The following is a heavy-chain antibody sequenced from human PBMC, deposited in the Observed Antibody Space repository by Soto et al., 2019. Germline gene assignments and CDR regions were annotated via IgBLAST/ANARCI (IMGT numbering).Heavy chain of an antibody. CDR3: ARESYDFWSGYLGDY. V-gene: IGHV1-3*01. Sequence: ASVKVSCKASGYTFTIYAMHWVRQAPGQRLEWMGWINAGNGNTKYSQKFQGRVTITRDTSASTAYMELSSLRSEDTAVYYCARESYDFWSGYLGDYWGQGTLVTVS. CDR1: GYTFTIYA. D-gene: IGHD3-3*01. J-gene: IGHJ4*02. CDR2: INAGNGNT.